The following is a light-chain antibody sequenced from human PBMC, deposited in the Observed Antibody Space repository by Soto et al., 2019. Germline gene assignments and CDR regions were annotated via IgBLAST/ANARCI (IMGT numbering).Light chain of an antibody. CDR1: QSVSSD. CDR3: QQYNNRPPA. V-gene: IGKV3-15*01. CDR2: DAS. Sequence: EIVMTQSPATLSVSPGERATLSCRASQSVSSDLAWYQKKPGQAPRLLIHDASTRGTGIPARFSGSGSGTEFTLTISSLQSEDFAVYYCQQYNNRPPAFGGGTKVEIK. J-gene: IGKJ4*01.